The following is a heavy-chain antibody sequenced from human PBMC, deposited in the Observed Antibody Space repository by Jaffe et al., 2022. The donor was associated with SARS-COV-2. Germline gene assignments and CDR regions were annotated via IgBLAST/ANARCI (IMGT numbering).Heavy chain of an antibody. CDR1: GGSISSGSYY. Sequence: QVQLQESGPGLVKPSQTLSLTCTVSGGSISSGSYYWSWIRQPAGKGLEWIGRIYTSGSTNYNPSLKSRVTISVDTSKNQFSLKLSSVTAADTAVYYCARARSSSWSRDFDYWGQGTLVTVSS. CDR3: ARARSSSWSRDFDY. V-gene: IGHV4-61*02. CDR2: IYTSGST. D-gene: IGHD6-13*01. J-gene: IGHJ4*02.